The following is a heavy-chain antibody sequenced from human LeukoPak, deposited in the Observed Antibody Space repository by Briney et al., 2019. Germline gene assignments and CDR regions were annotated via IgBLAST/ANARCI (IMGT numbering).Heavy chain of an antibody. CDR1: GFSFSRYE. CDR2: IDSRSSTI. CDR3: ARDVQVATIYPLDY. D-gene: IGHD5-12*01. J-gene: IGHJ4*02. Sequence: GGSLRLSCATSGFSFSRYEMNWVRQAPGKGLEWVAYIDSRSSTIYYADSMKGRFTISRDNAKNSLYLQMNSLRAEDTAVYYCARDVQVATIYPLDYWGQGTLVTVSS. V-gene: IGHV3-48*03.